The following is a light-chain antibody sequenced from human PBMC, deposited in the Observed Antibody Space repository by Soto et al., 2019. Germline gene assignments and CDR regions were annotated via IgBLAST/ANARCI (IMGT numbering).Light chain of an antibody. Sequence: QSALTQPASVSGSPGQSITIACTGTSSDVGGYNYVSWYQQHPGKAPQLMIYDVSNRPSGVSNRFSGSKSGNTASLTISGXXXXXXXXYYXSSYTSSSTLVVFGGXT. CDR1: SSDVGGYNY. CDR2: DVS. CDR3: SSYTSSSTLVV. V-gene: IGLV2-14*01. J-gene: IGLJ2*01.